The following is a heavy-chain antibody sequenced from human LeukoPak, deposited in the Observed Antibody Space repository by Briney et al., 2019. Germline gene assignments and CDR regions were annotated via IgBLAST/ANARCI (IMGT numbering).Heavy chain of an antibody. J-gene: IGHJ5*02. Sequence: SETLSLTCIVSGGSISSTTYYWGWIRQPPGRGLEWIANIYYSGSAYYSPSLKSRVTVSVDTSKNQFSLKLNSVTAADTAVYYCARQSTIAAARIDPWGQGTLVTVSS. CDR1: GGSISSTTYY. D-gene: IGHD6-25*01. V-gene: IGHV4-39*01. CDR3: ARQSTIAAARIDP. CDR2: IYYSGSA.